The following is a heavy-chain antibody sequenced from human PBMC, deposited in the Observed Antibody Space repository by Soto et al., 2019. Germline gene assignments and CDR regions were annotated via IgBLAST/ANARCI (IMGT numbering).Heavy chain of an antibody. J-gene: IGHJ4*02. CDR2: ISYDGSNK. CDR3: AREISSAVADYFDY. D-gene: IGHD6-19*01. CDR1: GFTFSSYA. V-gene: IGHV3-30-3*01. Sequence: GGSLRLSCAASGFTFSSYAMHWVRQAPSKGLEWVTVISYDGSNKYYADSVKGRFTISRDNSKSTLFLQMNSLRTEDTAVYYCAREISSAVADYFDYWGQGTLVTVSS.